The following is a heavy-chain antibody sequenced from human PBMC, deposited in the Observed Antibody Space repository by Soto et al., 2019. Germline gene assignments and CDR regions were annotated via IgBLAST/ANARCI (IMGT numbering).Heavy chain of an antibody. J-gene: IGHJ4*02. CDR1: GGTFSSYA. V-gene: IGHV1-69*12. D-gene: IGHD5-12*01. Sequence: QVQLVQSGAEVRQPASSVKVSCKTSGGTFSSYAISWVRQAPGPGLEWMGGIVPIVDTSTYAQKFQGRVTITADESTSTAYIELSSLRSDDTAIYYCVRVVAIPGYPDNWGQGTLVTVSS. CDR3: VRVVAIPGYPDN. CDR2: IVPIVDTS.